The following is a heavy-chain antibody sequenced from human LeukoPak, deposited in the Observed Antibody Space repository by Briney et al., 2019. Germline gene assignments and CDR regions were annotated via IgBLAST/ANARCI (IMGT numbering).Heavy chain of an antibody. CDR1: GFTFGNFW. Sequence: PGGSLRLSCAASGFTFGNFWMTWVRQAPGKGLEWVANVKQDGSEKSCVDSVKGRFTISRDNAKNSLYLQMNSLRVEDTAVYYCARGRGDSSSWYFDYWGQGTLVTVSS. CDR3: ARGRGDSSSWYFDY. CDR2: VKQDGSEK. V-gene: IGHV3-7*01. J-gene: IGHJ4*02. D-gene: IGHD6-13*01.